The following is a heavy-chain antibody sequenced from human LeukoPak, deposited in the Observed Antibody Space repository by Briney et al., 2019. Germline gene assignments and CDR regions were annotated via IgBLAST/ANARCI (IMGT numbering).Heavy chain of an antibody. V-gene: IGHV3-74*03. D-gene: IGHD1-26*01. J-gene: IGHJ4*02. CDR2: IKSDERNA. CDR3: ATVFKGSSLQDY. CDR1: GFTITNHW. Sequence: GGSLRLSCEVSGFTITNHWMYWVRQAPGRGLVWVSRIKSDERNAAYADSVKGRFTISRDNAKNTLYLQMNSLRAEDTAVYYCATVFKGSSLQDYWGQGTLVTVSS.